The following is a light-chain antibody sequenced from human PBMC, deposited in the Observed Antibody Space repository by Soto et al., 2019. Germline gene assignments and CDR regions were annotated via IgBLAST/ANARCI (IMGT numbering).Light chain of an antibody. CDR1: SSNIGAGYD. J-gene: IGLJ1*01. V-gene: IGLV1-40*01. Sequence: FLTQRPSASAAPGQTVTIPCTESSSNIGAGYDVHWYQHLPGTAPKLLIYGDSNRPSGLPDRFTGSKSGTSASLAITGLQAEDEADYYCQSFDSSLSGYVFGTGTE. CDR2: GDS. CDR3: QSFDSSLSGYV.